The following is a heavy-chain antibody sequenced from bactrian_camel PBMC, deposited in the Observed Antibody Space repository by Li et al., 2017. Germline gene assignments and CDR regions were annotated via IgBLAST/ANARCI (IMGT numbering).Heavy chain of an antibody. CDR1: GLTFEYYA. CDR2: ISRHSGST. Sequence: VQLVESGGGLVQPGGSLRLSCTASGLTFEYYAMGWFRQAPGGEREGVAAISRHSGSTSYADSVKGRFTISRDNVENTLYLQMNSLKIEDTAMYYCARDPRDYCSGSVRPDINVWGPGTQVTVS. CDR3: ARDPRDYCSGSVRPDINV. V-gene: IGHV3-1*01. D-gene: IGHD3*01. J-gene: IGHJ4*01.